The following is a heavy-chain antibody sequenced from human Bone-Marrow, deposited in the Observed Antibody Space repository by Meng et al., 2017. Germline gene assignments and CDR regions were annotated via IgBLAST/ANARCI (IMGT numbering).Heavy chain of an antibody. CDR2: INHSGST. J-gene: IGHJ4*02. CDR1: GGSFSAYD. CDR3: RLAYCMGDCVDY. D-gene: IGHD2-21*01. Sequence: QVQVQQRGAGLLKPSETLSLTCAFYGGSFSAYDWSWIRQPPGKGLEWLGQINHSGSTNDNPSLKSRVTISIDTSRNQLSLKLSSVTAADTAVYYCRLAYCMGDCVDYWGQGTLVTVSS. V-gene: IGHV4-34*01.